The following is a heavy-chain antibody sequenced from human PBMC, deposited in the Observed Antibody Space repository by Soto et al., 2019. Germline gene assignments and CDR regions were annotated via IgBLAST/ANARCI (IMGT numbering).Heavy chain of an antibody. D-gene: IGHD3-3*01. CDR3: ARRDTSGFLRYFDN. Sequence: SVKVSCTSCGGTVSSFINYIINWVRQAPGQGLEWMGGIVPNVGTVNYAQKFRGKVTITADKSTGTAYMELSSLRSEDTALYYCARRDTSGFLRYFDNWGQGTQVTVSS. V-gene: IGHV1-69*06. CDR2: IVPNVGTV. J-gene: IGHJ4*02. CDR1: GGTVSSFINYI.